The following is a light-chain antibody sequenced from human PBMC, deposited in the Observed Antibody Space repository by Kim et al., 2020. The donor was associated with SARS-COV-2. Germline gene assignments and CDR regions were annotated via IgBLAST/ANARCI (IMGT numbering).Light chain of an antibody. V-gene: IGKV3-20*01. J-gene: IGKJ2*01. CDR2: GAS. CDR1: QSFNSIY. CDR3: QLSDNAPMYT. Sequence: EIVLTQSPGTLSLSPGERATLSCRASQSFNSIYLAWYQQKAGQAPRLLTDGASRGATGIPDRFSGSGSGTDFSLTIRRLEPEDFAVYYWQLSDNAPMYTFGQGNKLEI.